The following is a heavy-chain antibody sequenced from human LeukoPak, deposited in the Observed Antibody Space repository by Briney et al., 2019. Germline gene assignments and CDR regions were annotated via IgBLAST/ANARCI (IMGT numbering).Heavy chain of an antibody. D-gene: IGHD5-12*01. CDR1: GGSISSSSYY. V-gene: IGHV4-39*01. CDR2: IYYSGST. J-gene: IGHJ4*02. CDR3: ARSPRGYSGYESRYYFDY. Sequence: SETLSLTCTVSGGSISSSSYYWGWIRQPPGKGLEWIGSIYYSGSTYYNPSLKSRVTISVDTSKNQFSLKLSSVTAADTAVYYCARSPRGYSGYESRYYFDYWGQGTLVTVSS.